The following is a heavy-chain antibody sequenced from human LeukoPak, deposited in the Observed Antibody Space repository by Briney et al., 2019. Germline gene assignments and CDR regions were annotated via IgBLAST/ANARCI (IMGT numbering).Heavy chain of an antibody. CDR2: ISSSSSTI. Sequence: SGGSLRLSCAASGFTFSSYSMNWVRQAPGKGLEWVSYISSSSSTIYYADSVKGRFTISRDNAKNSLFLQMISLRAEDTAVYSCAREGVVGGTYYLDYWGQGALVTVSS. CDR1: GFTFSSYS. D-gene: IGHD1-26*01. CDR3: AREGVVGGTYYLDY. J-gene: IGHJ4*02. V-gene: IGHV3-48*01.